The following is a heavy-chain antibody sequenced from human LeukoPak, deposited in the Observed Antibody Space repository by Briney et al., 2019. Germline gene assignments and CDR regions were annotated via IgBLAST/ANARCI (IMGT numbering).Heavy chain of an antibody. J-gene: IGHJ4*02. CDR3: ARGGVVTRYLDY. CDR1: GFTVSSNY. D-gene: IGHD3-3*01. V-gene: IGHV3-53*01. CDR2: IYSGGNT. Sequence: GGSLRLSCAASGFTVSSNYMSWVRQAPGKGLECVSVIYSGGNTYYADSVKGRFIISRDTSKNTLYLQMNSLRAEDTAVYYCARGGVVTRYLDYWGQGALVTVSS.